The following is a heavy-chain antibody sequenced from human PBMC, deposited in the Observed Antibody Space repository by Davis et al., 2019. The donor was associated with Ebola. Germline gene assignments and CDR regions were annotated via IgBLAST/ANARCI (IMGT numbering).Heavy chain of an antibody. V-gene: IGHV3-23*01. CDR2: LGLSADT. Sequence: PGGSLRLSCAASGFVFSSYVMSWVRRAPGKGLEWVSTLGLSADTYYADSVKGRFTISRDDSKNTVFLQMNSLRVEDTAVYHCAKGTNRIAVAGMGQNNWGQGTLVTVSS. CDR1: GFVFSSYV. J-gene: IGHJ4*02. CDR3: AKGTNRIAVAGMGQNN. D-gene: IGHD6-19*01.